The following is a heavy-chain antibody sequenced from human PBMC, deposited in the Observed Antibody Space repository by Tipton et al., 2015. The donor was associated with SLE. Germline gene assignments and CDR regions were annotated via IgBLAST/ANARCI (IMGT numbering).Heavy chain of an antibody. CDR1: GGSVSSGSYY. CDR3: VRLRSKVLIDY. D-gene: IGHD2-8*01. CDR2: IYYSGST. J-gene: IGHJ4*02. V-gene: IGHV4-39*07. Sequence: TLSLTCTVSGGSVSSGSYYWAWIRQPPGKGPEWIGTIYYSGSTYYYPSLKSRITISVDTSKNQFSLEVRSVTAADTAVYYCVRLRSKVLIDYWGQGTLVTVT.